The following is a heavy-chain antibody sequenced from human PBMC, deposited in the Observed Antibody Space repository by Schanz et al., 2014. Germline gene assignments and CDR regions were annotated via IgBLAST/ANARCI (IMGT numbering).Heavy chain of an antibody. CDR3: ARDKGGYYPFDY. CDR2: IKKDESER. V-gene: IGHV3-7*01. CDR1: GFTFSTYW. J-gene: IGHJ4*02. D-gene: IGHD3-3*01. Sequence: EVQLVESGGGLVQPGGSLRLSCAASGFTFSTYWMSWVRQAPGKGLEWVAKIKKDESERSYVDSVKGRFTISRDNAKNSLYLQMNSLRAEDTAVYYYARDKGGYYPFDYWGQGTLVTVSS.